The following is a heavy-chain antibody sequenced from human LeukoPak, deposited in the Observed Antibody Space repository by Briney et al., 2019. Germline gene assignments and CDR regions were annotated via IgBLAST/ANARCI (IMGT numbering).Heavy chain of an antibody. D-gene: IGHD3-3*01. CDR1: GYTFTSYG. Sequence: GASVKVSCKASGYTFTSYGINWVRQATGQGLEWMGWMNPNSGNTGYAQKFQGRVTMTRNTSISTAYMELSSLRSEDTAVYYCARAGYDFWSGYYKDYYYYYYMDVWGKGTTVTVSS. J-gene: IGHJ6*03. CDR3: ARAGYDFWSGYYKDYYYYYYMDV. V-gene: IGHV1-8*01. CDR2: MNPNSGNT.